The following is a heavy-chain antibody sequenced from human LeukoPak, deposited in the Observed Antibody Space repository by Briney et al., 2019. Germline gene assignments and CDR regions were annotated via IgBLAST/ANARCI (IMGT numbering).Heavy chain of an antibody. CDR2: IHHGGST. Sequence: SETLSLTCTVSGGSISSSSYYWGWIRQRPGKGLEWIGEIHHGGSTYYKPSLRSRVTISMDKSRNHFSLEMNSVTAADTAVYYCAREIPVFFASTLDAWGQGILVTVSS. V-gene: IGHV4-39*07. J-gene: IGHJ4*02. D-gene: IGHD3-3*01. CDR3: AREIPVFFASTLDA. CDR1: GGSISSSSYY.